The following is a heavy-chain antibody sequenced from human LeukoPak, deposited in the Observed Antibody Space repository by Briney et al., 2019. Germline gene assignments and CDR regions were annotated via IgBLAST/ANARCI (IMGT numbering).Heavy chain of an antibody. V-gene: IGHV4-39*01. CDR2: IYYSGST. CDR1: GGSISSSSYY. Sequence: SETLSLTCTVSGGSISSSSYYWGWIRQPPGKGLEWIGSIYYSGSTYYNPSLKSRVTISVDTSKNQFSLKLSSVTAADTAVYYCARSGGLYTSTWYFHHWGQGTLVTVSS. J-gene: IGHJ1*01. D-gene: IGHD6-13*01. CDR3: ARSGGLYTSTWYFHH.